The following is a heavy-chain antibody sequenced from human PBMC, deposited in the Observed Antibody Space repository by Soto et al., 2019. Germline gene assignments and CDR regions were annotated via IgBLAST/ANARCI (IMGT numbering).Heavy chain of an antibody. CDR2: INPSGGST. Sequence: ASVKVSCKASGYTFTSYYMHWVRQAPGQGLEWMGIINPSGGSTSYAQKFQGRVTMTRVTSTSTVYMELSSLRSEDTAVYYCARVPLGGIVVAYGMDVWGQGTTVTVSS. D-gene: IGHD3-16*02. CDR1: GYTFTSYY. CDR3: ARVPLGGIVVAYGMDV. V-gene: IGHV1-46*01. J-gene: IGHJ6*02.